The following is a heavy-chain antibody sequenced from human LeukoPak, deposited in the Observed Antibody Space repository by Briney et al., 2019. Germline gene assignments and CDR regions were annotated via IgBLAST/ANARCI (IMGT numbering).Heavy chain of an antibody. Sequence: GASVTVSCKASGYTFTSYAMNWVRQAPGQGLEWMGWINTNTGNPTYAQGFTGRFVFSLDTSVSTAYLQISSLKAEDTAVYYCARRDLTMIVVVIRRRTAPFDYWGQGTLVTVSS. V-gene: IGHV7-4-1*02. CDR2: INTNTGNP. CDR3: ARRDLTMIVVVIRRRTAPFDY. D-gene: IGHD3-22*01. J-gene: IGHJ4*02. CDR1: GYTFTSYA.